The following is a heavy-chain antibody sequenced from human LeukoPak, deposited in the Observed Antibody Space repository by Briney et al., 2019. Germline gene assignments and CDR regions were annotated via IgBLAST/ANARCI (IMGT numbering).Heavy chain of an antibody. CDR2: ISSSSSYI. CDR1: GFTFSSYS. V-gene: IGHV3-21*01. CDR3: ARGEVVVVPAAISPYYYYYGMDV. Sequence: GGSLRLSCAASGFTFSSYSMNWVRQAPGKGLEWVSSISSSSSYIYYADSVKGRFTISRDNAKNSLYLQMNSLRAEDTAVYYCARGEVVVVPAAISPYYYYYGMDVWGQGTTVTVSS. J-gene: IGHJ6*02. D-gene: IGHD2-2*02.